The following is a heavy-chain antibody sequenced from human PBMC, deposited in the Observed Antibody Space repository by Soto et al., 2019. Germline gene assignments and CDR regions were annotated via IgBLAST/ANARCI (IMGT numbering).Heavy chain of an antibody. Sequence: QVQLQESGPGLVKPSETLSITCTVSGGSIISYYWSWIRQPPGKGLEWIGYINYSGSTNYNPYLKSLVTIAVDTSKNQFSLKLSAVTAADTAVYYCARQPRPSSSWRPYDYWGQGTLVTVSS. CDR3: ARQPRPSSSWRPYDY. D-gene: IGHD6-13*01. CDR1: GGSIISYY. V-gene: IGHV4-59*08. J-gene: IGHJ4*02. CDR2: INYSGST.